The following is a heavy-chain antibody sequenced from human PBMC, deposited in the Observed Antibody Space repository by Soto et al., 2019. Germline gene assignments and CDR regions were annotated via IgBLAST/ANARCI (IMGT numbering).Heavy chain of an antibody. CDR1: GYSISSGFS. J-gene: IGHJ5*02. CDR2: IDHSGSP. CDR3: ARDWGSGYYHFEP. Sequence: SETLSLTCAVSGYSISSGFSWGWIRQPPGKGLEWIGSIDHSGSPHYNASLKIRLSISLDTSKNQFSLKLRSVTAADTAVYYCARDWGSGYYHFEPWGQGTLVTVSS. D-gene: IGHD5-12*01. V-gene: IGHV4-38-2*02.